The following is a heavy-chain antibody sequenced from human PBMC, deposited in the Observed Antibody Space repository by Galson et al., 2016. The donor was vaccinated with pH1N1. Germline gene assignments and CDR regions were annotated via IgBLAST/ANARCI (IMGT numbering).Heavy chain of an antibody. CDR2: INPSGVST. Sequence: SVKVSCKASGYTFITYYIHWVRQAPGQGLEWLGIINPSGVSTTYAQKFQGRVTMTRDTSTSTVYMELSSLRSEDTAVYYCASRSSGKLHFDYWSQGTLVTVSS. CDR1: GYTFITYY. V-gene: IGHV1-46*01. CDR3: ASRSSGKLHFDY. J-gene: IGHJ4*02. D-gene: IGHD3-22*01.